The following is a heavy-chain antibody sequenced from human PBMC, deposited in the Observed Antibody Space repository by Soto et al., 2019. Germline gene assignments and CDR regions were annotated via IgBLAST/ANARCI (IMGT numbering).Heavy chain of an antibody. CDR2: VSRSGDNT. Sequence: GALRLSCAASGFTFSSYAMSWVRQAPGEGLEWVSAVSRSGDNTYHADSVKGRFTISRDNSKNTLYLQMNSLRVEDTAVYYCAKDFGHCDILIGYPMFGSWGQGTLVTVSS. D-gene: IGHD3-9*01. CDR1: GFTFSSYA. V-gene: IGHV3-23*01. J-gene: IGHJ4*02. CDR3: AKDFGHCDILIGYPMFGS.